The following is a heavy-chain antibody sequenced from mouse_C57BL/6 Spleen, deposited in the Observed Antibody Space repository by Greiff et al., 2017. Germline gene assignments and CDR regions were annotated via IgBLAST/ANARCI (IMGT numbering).Heavy chain of an antibody. J-gene: IGHJ2*01. CDR2: INYDGSST. Sequence: EVQVVESEGGLVQPGSSMKLSCTASGFTFSDYYMAWVRQVPEKGLEWVANINYDGSSTYYLDSLKSRFIISRDNAKNILYLQMSSLKSEDTATYYCAREWLLGYYFDYWGQGTTLTVSS. CDR1: GFTFSDYY. D-gene: IGHD2-3*01. V-gene: IGHV5-16*01. CDR3: AREWLLGYYFDY.